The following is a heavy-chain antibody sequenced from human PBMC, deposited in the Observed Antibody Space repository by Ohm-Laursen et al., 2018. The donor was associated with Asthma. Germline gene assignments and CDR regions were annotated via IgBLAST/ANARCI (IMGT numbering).Heavy chain of an antibody. V-gene: IGHV3-30-3*01. CDR2: GGSYYDGGLK. D-gene: IGHD3-3*01. CDR3: ARDVMEWYLPAFDF. Sequence: SLRLSCSASGFTFSSYAMSWVRQAPGKGLEWVAVGGSYYDGGLKYYADPVNGRFTVSRDDSKNTLYLQLNSLRPDDTAVYYCARDVMEWYLPAFDFWGQGTLVTVSS. J-gene: IGHJ4*02. CDR1: GFTFSSYA.